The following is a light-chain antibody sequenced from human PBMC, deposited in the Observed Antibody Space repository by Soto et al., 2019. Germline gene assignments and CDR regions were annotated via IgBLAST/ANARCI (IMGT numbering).Light chain of an antibody. J-gene: IGKJ4*01. CDR3: HHRSNWPLT. CDR2: DAS. CDR1: QSVGTY. V-gene: IGKV3-11*01. Sequence: EIVLTQSPATLSLSPGEVATLSCRASQSVGTYLAWYQQKSGQAPRLLIYDASNRATGIPARFSGSGSGTDFTLTISSLEPEDFAVYYCHHRSNWPLTFGGGTKVETK.